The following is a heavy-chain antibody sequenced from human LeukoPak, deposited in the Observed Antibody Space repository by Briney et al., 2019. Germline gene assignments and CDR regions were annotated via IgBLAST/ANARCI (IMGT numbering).Heavy chain of an antibody. CDR1: GGSISSGGYS. CDR3: ASAEDDYGDYPKSYYYYMDV. CDR2: IYYSGST. J-gene: IGHJ6*03. D-gene: IGHD4-17*01. Sequence: PSETLSLTCAVSGGSISSGGYSWSWIRQPPGKGLEWIGYIYYSGSTYYNPSLKSRVTISVDTSKNQFSLKLSSVTAADTAVYYCASAEDDYGDYPKSYYYYMDVWGKGTTVTVSS. V-gene: IGHV4-30-4*07.